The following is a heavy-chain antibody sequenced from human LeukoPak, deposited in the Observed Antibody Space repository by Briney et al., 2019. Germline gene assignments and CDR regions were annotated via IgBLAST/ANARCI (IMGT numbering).Heavy chain of an antibody. J-gene: IGHJ5*02. CDR2: IFSGGST. CDR3: ARGPSDNWFDP. CDR1: GFTFSSSY. Sequence: GGSLRLSCAASGFTFSSSYMTWVRQPPGKGLEWVSVIFSGGSTYYADSVKGRFTISRHDSKNTLYLQMNSLRVEDTALYYCARGPSDNWFDPWGQGTQVTVSS. V-gene: IGHV3-53*04.